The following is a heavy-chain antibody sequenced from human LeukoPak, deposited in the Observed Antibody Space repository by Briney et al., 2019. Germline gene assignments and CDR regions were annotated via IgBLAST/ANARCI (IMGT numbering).Heavy chain of an antibody. CDR3: ARGAEDSSVYYSGLYY. D-gene: IGHD3-22*01. Sequence: SETLSLTCTVSGGSISSYYWSWIRQPPGKGLEWIGYIYYTGGTNYNPSLKSRVTISADTSKNQFFLRLNSVTSADTAVYYCARGAEDSSVYYSGLYYWGQGTLVTVSS. CDR2: IYYTGGT. CDR1: GGSISSYY. V-gene: IGHV4-59*01. J-gene: IGHJ4*02.